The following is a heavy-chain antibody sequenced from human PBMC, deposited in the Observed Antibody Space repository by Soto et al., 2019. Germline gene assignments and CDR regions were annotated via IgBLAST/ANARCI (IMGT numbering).Heavy chain of an antibody. CDR1: GGTFSSYA. CDR3: AREYCSGGDCYSVDV. Sequence: SVKVSCKASGGTFSSYAISWVRQAPGQGLEWMGGIIPIFGTANYAQKFQGRVTITADESTSTAYMELSSLRSEDTAVYYCAREYCSGGDCYSVDVWVQGTTVTVSS. CDR2: IIPIFGTA. V-gene: IGHV1-69*13. J-gene: IGHJ6*02. D-gene: IGHD2-21*02.